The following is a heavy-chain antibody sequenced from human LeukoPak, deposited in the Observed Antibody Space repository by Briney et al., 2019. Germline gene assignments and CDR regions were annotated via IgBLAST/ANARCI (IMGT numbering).Heavy chain of an antibody. D-gene: IGHD1-7*01. CDR1: GYSFANYW. Sequence: PGESLKISCKGSGYSFANYWIGWVRQVPGKGLEWMGIIYPGDSKTRYGPSFQGQVSISADKSISTAYLQWSGLEASDTAMYYCARLSQLNYADYWGQGTLVTVSS. V-gene: IGHV5-51*01. CDR2: IYPGDSKT. J-gene: IGHJ4*02. CDR3: ARLSQLNYADY.